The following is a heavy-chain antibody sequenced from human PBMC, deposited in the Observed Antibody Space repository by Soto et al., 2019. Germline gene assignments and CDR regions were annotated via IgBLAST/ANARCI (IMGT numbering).Heavy chain of an antibody. CDR3: ARLRIATNNYKWSAP. Sequence: SETLSLTCSVSGAALNSGNYYWSWIRQVPGKGLEWIGHIYVTGAVDYNPSLRDRITISQDTSERQFSLNLRLVTAADTAVYYCARLRIATNNYKWSAPWGQLTLVTVS. CDR2: IYVTGAV. CDR1: GAALNSGNYY. J-gene: IGHJ5*02. V-gene: IGHV4-31*03. D-gene: IGHD2-21*01.